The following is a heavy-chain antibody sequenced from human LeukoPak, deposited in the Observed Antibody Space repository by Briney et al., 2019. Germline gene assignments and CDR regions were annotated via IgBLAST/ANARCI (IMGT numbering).Heavy chain of an antibody. Sequence: SETLSLTCTVSGGSISNYYWSWIRQPPGKGLEWIGYISYIGRTKDNPSLKSRVTISEDTSKKQFSLKLSSVTAADTAVYYCAGSYHYYMDVWGKGTTVTVSS. J-gene: IGHJ6*03. CDR3: AGSYHYYMDV. CDR1: GGSISNYY. V-gene: IGHV4-59*01. CDR2: ISYIGRT.